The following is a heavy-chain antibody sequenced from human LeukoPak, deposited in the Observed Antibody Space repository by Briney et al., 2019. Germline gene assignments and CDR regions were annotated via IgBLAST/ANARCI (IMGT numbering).Heavy chain of an antibody. V-gene: IGHV3-53*01. CDR1: GFTVSSNY. D-gene: IGHD1-14*01. Sequence: GGSLRLSCAASGFTVSSNYMSWVRQAPGKGLEWVSVIYSGGSTYYVDSVKGRFTISRDNSKNTLYLQMNSLRAEDTAVYYCARDGPPPWFDPWGQGTLVTVSS. CDR3: ARDGPPPWFDP. J-gene: IGHJ5*02. CDR2: IYSGGST.